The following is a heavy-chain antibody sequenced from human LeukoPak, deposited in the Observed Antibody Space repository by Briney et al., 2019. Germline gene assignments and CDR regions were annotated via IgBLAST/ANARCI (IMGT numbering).Heavy chain of an antibody. CDR3: ARDSLWFGELSSNWFDP. CDR2: IYFSGNT. Sequence: SETLSLTCTVSGGSIGTYYWSWIRQPLGKGLEWIGYIYFSGNTYYNPSLKSRVTISIDTSKNQFSLKLSPVTAADTAVYYCARDSLWFGELSSNWFDPWGQGTLVTVSS. CDR1: GGSIGTYY. V-gene: IGHV4-59*12. J-gene: IGHJ5*02. D-gene: IGHD3-10*01.